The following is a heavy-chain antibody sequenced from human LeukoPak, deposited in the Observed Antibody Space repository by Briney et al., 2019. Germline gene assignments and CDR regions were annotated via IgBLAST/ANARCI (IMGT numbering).Heavy chain of an antibody. CDR3: ARDGSGFYYYYYMDV. D-gene: IGHD6-25*01. CDR1: GFTFTDYS. Sequence: GGSLRLSCAASGFTFTDYSMTWVRQAPGRGLEWVASISTVSTYTFYSDSVKGRASITRDNAKNMLYLQMSSLSADDTAVYYCARDGSGFYYYYYMDVWGRGTTVTVS. J-gene: IGHJ6*03. CDR2: ISTVSTYT. V-gene: IGHV3-21*06.